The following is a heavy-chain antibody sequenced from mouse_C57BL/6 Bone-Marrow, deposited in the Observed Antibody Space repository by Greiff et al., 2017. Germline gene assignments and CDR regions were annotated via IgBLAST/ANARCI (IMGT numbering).Heavy chain of an antibody. D-gene: IGHD2-4*01. Sequence: VQLQQSGAELVRPGASVKLSCTASGFNIKDDYMHWVKQRPEQGLEWIGWIDPENGDTEYASKFQGQATISADTSSNTAYLQLSSLTSEDTAVYYCTTFYYDYDGPPYWYFDVWGTGTTGTGPS. J-gene: IGHJ1*02. CDR1: GFNIKDDY. CDR3: TTFYYDYDGPPYWYFDV. CDR2: IDPENGDT. V-gene: IGHV14-4*01.